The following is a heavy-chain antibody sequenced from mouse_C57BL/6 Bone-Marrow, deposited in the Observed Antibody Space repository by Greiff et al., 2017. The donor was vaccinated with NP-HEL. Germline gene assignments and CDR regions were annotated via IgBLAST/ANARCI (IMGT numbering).Heavy chain of an antibody. CDR1: GFTFSSYA. Sequence: EVQVVESGGGLVKPGGSLKLSCAASGFTFSSYAMSWVRQTPEKRLEWVATISDGGSYTYYPDNVKGRSTISRDNATNNLYLQMSHLKSEDTAMYCCARDMENLLYPLYAMDYWGQGTSVTVSS. D-gene: IGHD2-1*01. CDR3: ARDMENLLYPLYAMDY. V-gene: IGHV5-4*01. CDR2: ISDGGSYT. J-gene: IGHJ4*01.